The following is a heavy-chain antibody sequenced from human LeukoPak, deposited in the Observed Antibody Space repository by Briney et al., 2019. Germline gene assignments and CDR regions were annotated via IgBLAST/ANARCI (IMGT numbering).Heavy chain of an antibody. CDR3: ARDFLLPYNYVGYFDY. V-gene: IGHV3-21*01. CDR1: GFTFSSYS. CDR2: ISSSSSYI. D-gene: IGHD5-24*01. Sequence: PGGSLRLSCAASGFTFSSYSMDWVRQAPGKGLEWVSSISSSSSYIYYADSVKGRFTISRDNAKNSLYLQMNSLRAEDTAVYYCARDFLLPYNYVGYFDYWGQGTLVTVSS. J-gene: IGHJ4*02.